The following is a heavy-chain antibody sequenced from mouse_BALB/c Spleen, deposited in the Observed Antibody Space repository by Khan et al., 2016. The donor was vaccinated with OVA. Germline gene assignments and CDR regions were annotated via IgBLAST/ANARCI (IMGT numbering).Heavy chain of an antibody. CDR1: GYSITSNYA. V-gene: IGHV3-2*02. CDR3: ARGNYSGYAMNY. CDR2: ISYSGST. D-gene: IGHD1-1*01. J-gene: IGHJ4*01. Sequence: EVQLQEAGPGLVKPSQSLSLTCTVTGYSITSNYAWNWIRQFPGNKLEWLGYISYSGSTTYNPSLKSRLSIPRDSSKNQFFLQLHSEPTEDTPLYYCARGNYSGYAMNYWGQGTSITISS.